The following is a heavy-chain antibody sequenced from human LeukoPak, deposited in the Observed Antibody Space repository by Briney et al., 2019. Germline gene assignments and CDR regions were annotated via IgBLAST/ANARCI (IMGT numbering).Heavy chain of an antibody. CDR2: ISAYNGNT. Sequence: GASVKVSCRASGYTFTSYGISWVRQAPGQGLEWMGWISAYNGNTNYARKLQGRVTMTTDTSTSTAYMELRSLRSDDTAVYYCAWNYGGNPVGPFDYWGQGTLVTVSS. CDR3: AWNYGGNPVGPFDY. J-gene: IGHJ4*02. CDR1: GYTFTSYG. V-gene: IGHV1-18*01. D-gene: IGHD4-23*01.